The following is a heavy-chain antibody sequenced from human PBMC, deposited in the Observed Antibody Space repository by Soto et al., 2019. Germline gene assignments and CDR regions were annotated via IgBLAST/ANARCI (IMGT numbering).Heavy chain of an antibody. CDR2: INHSGST. CDR1: GGSFSGYY. J-gene: IGHJ6*02. CDR3: ARVIRFTMIVVGAPSGPWGYYGMDG. Sequence: SLTCAVYGGSFSGYYWSWIRQPPGKGLEWIGEINHSGSTNYNPSLKSRVTISVDTSKNQFSLKLSSVTAADTAVYYCARVIRFTMIVVGAPSGPWGYYGMDGWGQGTTVTVSS. V-gene: IGHV4-34*01. D-gene: IGHD3-22*01.